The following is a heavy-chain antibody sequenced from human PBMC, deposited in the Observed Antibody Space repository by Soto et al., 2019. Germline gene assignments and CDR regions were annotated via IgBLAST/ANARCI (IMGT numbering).Heavy chain of an antibody. CDR1: GFTFDDYT. Sequence: PGGSLRLSCAASGFTFDDYTMHWVRQAPGKGLEWVALISWDGGSTYYADSVKGRFTISRDNSKNSLYLQMNSLRTEDTALYYCAKDIMIDYCMDVWGQGTTVTVSS. CDR2: ISWDGGST. V-gene: IGHV3-43*01. CDR3: AKDIMIDYCMDV. D-gene: IGHD3-22*01. J-gene: IGHJ6*02.